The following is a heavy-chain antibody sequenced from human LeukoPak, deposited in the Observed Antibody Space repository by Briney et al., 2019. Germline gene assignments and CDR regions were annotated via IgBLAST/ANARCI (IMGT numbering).Heavy chain of an antibody. CDR2: INWNGGST. Sequence: GGSLRLSCAASGFTFDDYGMSLVRQAPGKGLEWVSGINWNGGSTGYADSVKGRFTISRGNAKNSLYLQMNSLRAEDTALYYCARSGGDIVVVPAAAGDYFDYWGQGTLVTVSS. D-gene: IGHD2-2*01. CDR3: ARSGGDIVVVPAAAGDYFDY. J-gene: IGHJ4*02. V-gene: IGHV3-20*04. CDR1: GFTFDDYG.